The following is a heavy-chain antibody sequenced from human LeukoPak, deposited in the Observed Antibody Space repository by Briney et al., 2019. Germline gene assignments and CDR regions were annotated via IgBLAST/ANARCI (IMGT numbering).Heavy chain of an antibody. CDR3: ARDLGYGALDP. CDR2: ISSSGSTI. D-gene: IGHD4-17*01. J-gene: IGHJ5*02. V-gene: IGHV3-11*04. Sequence: GGSLRLSCAASGFTFSDYYMSWIRQAPGKGLEWVSYISSSGSTIYYADSVKGRFTISRDNAVNSLYLQMNTLRAEDTAVYYCARDLGYGALDPWGQGTLVTVSS. CDR1: GFTFSDYY.